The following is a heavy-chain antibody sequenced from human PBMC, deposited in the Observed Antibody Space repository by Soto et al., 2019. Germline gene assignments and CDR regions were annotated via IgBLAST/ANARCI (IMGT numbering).Heavy chain of an antibody. CDR1: LCTFNIYG. J-gene: IGHJ5*02. CDR3: ASSPSPGGYQNWFDP. V-gene: IGHV1-69*13. Sequence: PVTVPCMHSLCTFNIYGSFCLQPAPGQGLEWMGGIIPIFGTANYAQKFQGRVTITADESTSTAYMELSSLRSEDTAVYYCASSPSPGGYQNWFDPWGQGNLVTVS. CDR2: IIPIFGTA. D-gene: IGHD3-22*01.